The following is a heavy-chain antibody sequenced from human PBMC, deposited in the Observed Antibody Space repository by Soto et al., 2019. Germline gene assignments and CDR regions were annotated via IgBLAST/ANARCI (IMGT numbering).Heavy chain of an antibody. J-gene: IGHJ3*02. CDR3: ARDSEYSYGFKAFDI. V-gene: IGHV4-59*01. Sequence: QVQLQESGPGLMKPSETLSLTCTVSGGSISSYYWSWIRQPPGKGLEWIGYIYYSGSTNYNPSLKSRVTISVDTSKNQFSLKLSSVTAADTAVYYCARDSEYSYGFKAFDIWGQGTMVTVSS. CDR2: IYYSGST. D-gene: IGHD5-18*01. CDR1: GGSISSYY.